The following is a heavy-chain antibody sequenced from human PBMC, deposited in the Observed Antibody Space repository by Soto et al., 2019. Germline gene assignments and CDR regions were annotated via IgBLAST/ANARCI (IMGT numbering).Heavy chain of an antibody. CDR3: TTDKTLVPTYGMDV. CDR2: IKSKTDGGTT. Sequence: GGSLRLSCAASGFTLSNAWMSWVRQAPGKGLEWVGRIKSKTDGGTTDYAAPVKGRFTISRDDSKNTLYLQMNSLKTEDTAVYYCTTDKTLVPTYGMDVWGQGTTVTVSS. D-gene: IGHD5-12*01. CDR1: GFTLSNAW. J-gene: IGHJ6*02. V-gene: IGHV3-15*01.